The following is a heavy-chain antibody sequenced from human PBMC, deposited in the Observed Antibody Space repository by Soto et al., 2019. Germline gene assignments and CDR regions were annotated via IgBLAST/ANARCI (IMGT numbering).Heavy chain of an antibody. CDR1: GYSISSSNW. CDR3: ARREIQGPIDY. Sequence: SETLSLTCAVSGYSISSSNWWGWIRQPPGKGLEWSGYIYYSGTTYYNPSLKSRVTMSVDTSKNQFSLKLTSVTAVDTAVYCCARREIQGPIDYWGQGTLVTVSS. D-gene: IGHD1-26*01. CDR2: IYYSGTT. V-gene: IGHV4-28*01. J-gene: IGHJ4*02.